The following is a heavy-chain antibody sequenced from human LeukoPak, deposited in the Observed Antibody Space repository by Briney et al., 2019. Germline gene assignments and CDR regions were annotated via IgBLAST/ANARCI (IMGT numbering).Heavy chain of an antibody. CDR2: VIPIFGTA. D-gene: IGHD3-10*01. V-gene: IGHV1-69*13. CDR1: GGTFSSYA. J-gene: IGHJ6*03. CDR3: TRAGYGSGSPYYYMDV. Sequence: SSVKVSCKASGGTFSSYAISWVRQAPGQGLEWMGGVIPIFGTANYAQKFQDRVTFTADESLSTAYMELRSLRSEDTAVYSCTRAGYGSGSPYYYMDVWGKGNTVTISS.